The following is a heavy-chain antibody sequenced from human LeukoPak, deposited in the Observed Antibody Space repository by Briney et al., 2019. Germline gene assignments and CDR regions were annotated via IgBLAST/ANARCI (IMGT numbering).Heavy chain of an antibody. V-gene: IGHV3-11*01. CDR2: ISSSGSTI. CDR1: GFTFSDYY. Sequence: GGSLRLSCAASGFTFSDYYMSWIRQAPGKGLEWVSYISSSGSTIFYADSVKGRFTISRDNAKNSLYLQMNSLRAEDTAVYYCARDFDYYDDSGYQTYYFDHWGQGTLVTVSS. CDR3: ARDFDYYDDSGYQTYYFDH. J-gene: IGHJ4*02. D-gene: IGHD3-22*01.